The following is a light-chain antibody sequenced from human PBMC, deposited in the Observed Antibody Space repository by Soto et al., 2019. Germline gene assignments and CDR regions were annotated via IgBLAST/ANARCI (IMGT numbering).Light chain of an antibody. CDR1: SSEVGGYNY. CDR2: DVS. Sequence: QSLLTQPASVSGSPGQSITISCTGTSSEVGGYNYVSWYQQHPGKAPKLMIYDVSNRPSGVSNRFSGSKSGNTASLTISGLQAEDEADYYCSSYTSSSTRVFGTGTKVTVL. J-gene: IGLJ1*01. V-gene: IGLV2-14*01. CDR3: SSYTSSSTRV.